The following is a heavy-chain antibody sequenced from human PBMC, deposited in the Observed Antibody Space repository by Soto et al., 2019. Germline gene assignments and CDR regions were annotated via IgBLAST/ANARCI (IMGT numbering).Heavy chain of an antibody. J-gene: IGHJ4*02. D-gene: IGHD3-9*01. CDR2: IIPIFGTA. CDR1: GGTFSSYA. V-gene: IGHV1-69*12. Sequence: QVQLVQSGAEVKKPGSSVKVSCKASGGTFSSYAISWVRQAPGQGLEWMGGIIPIFGTANYAQKLQGRVTITADESTSTAYMELSSLRSEDTAVYYCATPHRPYYDILTGLSNPYFDYWGQGTLVTVSS. CDR3: ATPHRPYYDILTGLSNPYFDY.